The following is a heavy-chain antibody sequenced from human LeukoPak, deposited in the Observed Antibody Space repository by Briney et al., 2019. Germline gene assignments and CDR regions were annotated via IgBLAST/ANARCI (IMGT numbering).Heavy chain of an antibody. Sequence: GGSLRLSCVASGFPFSSFWMSWVRRAPGKGLEWVANIRQDGKEKYYVDSVEGRFTISRDNADNLYLQMDSLRVEDTAVYFCARTYRRGYFDYWGQGTLVTVSS. D-gene: IGHD2-2*01. CDR2: IRQDGKEK. CDR1: GFPFSSFW. J-gene: IGHJ4*02. CDR3: ARTYRRGYFDY. V-gene: IGHV3-7*01.